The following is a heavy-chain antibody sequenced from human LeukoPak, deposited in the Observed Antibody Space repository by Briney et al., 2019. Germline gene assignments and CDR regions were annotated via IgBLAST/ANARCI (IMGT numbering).Heavy chain of an antibody. CDR2: IYSGGST. CDR1: GFPFSSYP. Sequence: GGSLRLSCAGSGFPFSSYPISWVRQPPGKGLEWVSVIYSGGSTYYADSVKGRFTISRDNSKNTLYLQMNSLRAEDTAVYYCARRDYYDSSGYSSGHDAFDIWGQGTMVTVSS. D-gene: IGHD3-22*01. J-gene: IGHJ3*02. CDR3: ARRDYYDSSGYSSGHDAFDI. V-gene: IGHV3-66*04.